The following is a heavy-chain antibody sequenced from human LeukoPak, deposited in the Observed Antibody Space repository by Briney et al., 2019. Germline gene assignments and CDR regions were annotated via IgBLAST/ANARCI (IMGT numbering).Heavy chain of an antibody. CDR2: INPNSGGT. Sequence: ASVKVSCKASGYTFTGYYMHWVRQAPGQGLEWMGWINPNSGGTNYAQKFQGWVTMIRDTSISTAYMELSRLRSDDTAVYYCARGLGYCSSTSCLTTHYYYYYGMDVWGQGTTVTVSS. CDR1: GYTFTGYY. D-gene: IGHD2-2*01. CDR3: ARGLGYCSSTSCLTTHYYYYYGMDV. J-gene: IGHJ6*02. V-gene: IGHV1-2*04.